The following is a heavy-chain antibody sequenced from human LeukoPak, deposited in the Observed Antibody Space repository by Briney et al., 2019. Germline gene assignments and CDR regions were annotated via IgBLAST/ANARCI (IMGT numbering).Heavy chain of an antibody. CDR1: GGSSSSYY. CDR2: IHYSGRT. CDR3: ARSRGDSSGYYYFDY. D-gene: IGHD3-22*01. Sequence: SSETLSLTCTVSGGSSSSYYWSWIRQSPGKGLEWIGYIHYSGRTNYNPSLKSRVTILLDTSKNQFSLKLSSVTAADTAVYYCARSRGDSSGYYYFDYWGQGTLVTVSS. J-gene: IGHJ4*02. V-gene: IGHV4-59*12.